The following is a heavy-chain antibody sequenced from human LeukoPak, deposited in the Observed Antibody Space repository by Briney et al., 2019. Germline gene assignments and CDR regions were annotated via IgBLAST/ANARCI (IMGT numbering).Heavy chain of an antibody. V-gene: IGHV1-18*01. Sequence: ASVKVSCKASGYTFTSYGISWVRQAPGQGLEWMGWISAYNGNTNYAQELQGRVTMTTDTSTSTAYMELRSLRSDDTAVYYCARESLGYCSSTSCLDFDYWGQGTLVTVSS. CDR1: GYTFTSYG. D-gene: IGHD2-2*01. CDR3: ARESLGYCSSTSCLDFDY. J-gene: IGHJ4*02. CDR2: ISAYNGNT.